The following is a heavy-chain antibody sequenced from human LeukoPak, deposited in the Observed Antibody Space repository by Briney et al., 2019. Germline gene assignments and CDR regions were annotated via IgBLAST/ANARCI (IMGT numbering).Heavy chain of an antibody. D-gene: IGHD2-2*01. CDR2: ISGSGGST. J-gene: IGHJ4*02. CDR1: GFTFSSYA. Sequence: GSLRLSXAASGFTFSSYAMSWVRQAPGKGLEWVSAISGSGGSTYYADSVKGRFTISRDNSKNTLYLQMNSLRAEDTAVYYCAKSCSSTSCYHNYWGQGTLVTVSS. V-gene: IGHV3-23*01. CDR3: AKSCSSTSCYHNY.